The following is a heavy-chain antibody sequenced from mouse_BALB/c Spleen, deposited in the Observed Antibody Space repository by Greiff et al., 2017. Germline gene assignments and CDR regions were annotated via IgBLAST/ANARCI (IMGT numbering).Heavy chain of an antibody. CDR1: GFTFSSFG. CDR2: ISSGSSTI. V-gene: IGHV5-17*02. J-gene: IGHJ4*01. D-gene: IGHD2-2*01. Sequence: EVQLVESGGGLVQPGGSRKLSCAASGFTFSSFGMYWVRQAPEKGLEWVAYISSGSSTIYYADTVKGRFTISRDNPKNTLFLQMTSLRSEDTAMYYCARSDVYAGYYYAMDYWGQGTSVTVSS. CDR3: ARSDVYAGYYYAMDY.